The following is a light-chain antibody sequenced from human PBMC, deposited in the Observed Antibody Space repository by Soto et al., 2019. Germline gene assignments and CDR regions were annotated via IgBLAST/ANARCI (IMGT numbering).Light chain of an antibody. V-gene: IGKV3-11*01. CDR1: QSVSTY. J-gene: IGKJ1*01. CDR3: QQRSSWPPRT. Sequence: EIVLTQSPATLSLSPGERATLSCRASQSVSTYLAWYQQKPGQAPRLLIHGASNRATGIPARFSGSGSGTDFTLTISSLEPEDFAVYYCQQRSSWPPRTFRQGTKVEIK. CDR2: GAS.